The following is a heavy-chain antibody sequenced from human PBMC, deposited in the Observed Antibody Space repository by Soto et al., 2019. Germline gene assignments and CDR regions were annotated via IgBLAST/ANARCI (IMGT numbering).Heavy chain of an antibody. D-gene: IGHD6-13*01. V-gene: IGHV1-18*01. CDR2: VNTYNGNA. CDR1: GYTFTNYA. J-gene: IGHJ4*02. CDR3: ARDSQYSTSWQRFDS. Sequence: QVQLVQSGGELKKPGASVKVSCKASGYTFTNYAISWVRQAPGRGLEWMGWVNTYNGNANYAQIFQGRVTMTTHTSTGTAYMELRSLKSGDSAIYYCARDSQYSTSWQRFDSWGQGTRVTVSS.